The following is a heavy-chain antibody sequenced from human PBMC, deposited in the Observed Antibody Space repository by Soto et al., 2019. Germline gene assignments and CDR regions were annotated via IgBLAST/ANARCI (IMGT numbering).Heavy chain of an antibody. J-gene: IGHJ4*02. Sequence: EVQLLESGGGLVQPGGSLRLSCAASGFTFSSYAMSWVRQAPGKGLEWVSAISGSGGSSYYADSVKGRFTISRDNSKTTLYLQMNSLRAEDTAVYYCAKVWHRGSYINFWDYWGQGTLVTVSS. V-gene: IGHV3-23*01. CDR1: GFTFSSYA. CDR3: AKVWHRGSYINFWDY. D-gene: IGHD1-26*01. CDR2: ISGSGGSS.